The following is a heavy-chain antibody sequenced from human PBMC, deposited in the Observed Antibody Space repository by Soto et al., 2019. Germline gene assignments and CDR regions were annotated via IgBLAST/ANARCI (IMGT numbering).Heavy chain of an antibody. CDR1: GYTFTSYA. CDR3: ARGISETIVVVPAATEGWFDP. J-gene: IGHJ5*02. V-gene: IGHV1-3*01. D-gene: IGHD2-2*01. CDR2: INAGNGNT. Sequence: ASVKVSCKASGYTFTSYAMHWVRQAPGQRLEWMGWINAGNGNTKYSQKFQGRVTITRDTSASTAYMELSSLRSEDTAAYYCARGISETIVVVPAATEGWFDPWGQGTLVTVSS.